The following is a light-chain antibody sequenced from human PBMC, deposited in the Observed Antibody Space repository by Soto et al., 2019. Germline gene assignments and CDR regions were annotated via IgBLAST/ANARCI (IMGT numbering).Light chain of an antibody. Sequence: ENVLTQSPGTLSLSPGERATLSCRASQDVSSGYFAWYQQKPGQAPRLLIYGASNRASGIPDRFSGSGSGTDFTLTITRLQADDFAVYYCEQYDSSPITFGGGTKVEIK. CDR2: GAS. V-gene: IGKV3-20*01. J-gene: IGKJ4*01. CDR3: EQYDSSPIT. CDR1: QDVSSGY.